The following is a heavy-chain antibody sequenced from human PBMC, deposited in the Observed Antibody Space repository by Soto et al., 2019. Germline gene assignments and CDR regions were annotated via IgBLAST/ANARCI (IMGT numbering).Heavy chain of an antibody. D-gene: IGHD1-1*01. V-gene: IGHV1-18*01. CDR1: GYTFTSYG. CDR3: ARGRYGDY. J-gene: IGHJ4*02. Sequence: QVHLVQSGAEVKKPGASVKVSCKASGYTFTSYGITWVRQAPGQGLEWMGWISAHNGNTDYAQKLQGRVIVTRDTATSTDYMERRRLISDDTAVYYGARGRYGDYWGQGALVTVSS. CDR2: ISAHNGNT.